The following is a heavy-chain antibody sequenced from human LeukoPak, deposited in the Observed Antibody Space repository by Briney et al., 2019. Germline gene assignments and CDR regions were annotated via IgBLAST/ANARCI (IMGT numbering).Heavy chain of an antibody. CDR2: TYYRSKWYN. Sequence: SQTLSLTCAISGDSVSSNSAAWNWIRQSPSRGLEWLGRTYYRSKWYNDYTVPVKSRITINPDTSKNQFSLQLNSVTPEDTAVYYCARGGQGDGYSADEAFDIWGQGTMVTVSS. D-gene: IGHD5-24*01. V-gene: IGHV6-1*01. CDR3: ARGGQGDGYSADEAFDI. J-gene: IGHJ3*02. CDR1: GDSVSSNSAA.